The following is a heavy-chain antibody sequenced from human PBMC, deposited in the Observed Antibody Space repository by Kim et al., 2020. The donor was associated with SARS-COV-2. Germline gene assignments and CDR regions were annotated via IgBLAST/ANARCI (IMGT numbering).Heavy chain of an antibody. CDR3: ASSRLCLLSWRAFDI. V-gene: IGHV4-34*01. CDR2: INHSGST. J-gene: IGHJ3*02. Sequence: SESLSLTCAVYGGSFSGYSWSWIRQPPGKGLEWIGEINHSGSTNDNPSLKSRVTISVNTSKNQFSLKLSSVTAADTAGYYCASSRLCLLSWRAFDIWGQGTMVTVSS. CDR1: GGSFSGYS. D-gene: IGHD5-18*01.